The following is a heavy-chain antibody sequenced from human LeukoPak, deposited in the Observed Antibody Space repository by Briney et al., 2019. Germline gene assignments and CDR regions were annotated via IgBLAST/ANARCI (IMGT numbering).Heavy chain of an antibody. Sequence: GGSLRLSCAASGFTFSSYAMSWVRQAPGKGLEWVSAISGSGGSTYYADSVKGRFTISRDNSKNTLYLQMNSLRAEDTAVHYCAKVRWSTSSPIAFDIWGQGTVVTVSS. V-gene: IGHV3-23*01. D-gene: IGHD6-6*01. J-gene: IGHJ3*02. CDR3: AKVRWSTSSPIAFDI. CDR2: ISGSGGST. CDR1: GFTFSSYA.